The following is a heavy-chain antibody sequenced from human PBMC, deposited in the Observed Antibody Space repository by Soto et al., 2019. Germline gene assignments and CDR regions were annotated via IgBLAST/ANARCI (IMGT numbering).Heavy chain of an antibody. CDR3: ARLGRGGYGDIDY. CDR2: IYYSGST. CDR1: GGSISSSSYY. V-gene: IGHV4-39*01. Sequence: QLQLQESGPGLVKPSETLSLTCTVSGGSISSSSYYWGWIRQPPGKGLEWIGSIYYSGSTYYNPSLKSRVTISVDTSKNQFSLKLSSVTAADTAVYYCARLGRGGYGDIDYWGQGTLVTVSS. J-gene: IGHJ4*02. D-gene: IGHD5-12*01.